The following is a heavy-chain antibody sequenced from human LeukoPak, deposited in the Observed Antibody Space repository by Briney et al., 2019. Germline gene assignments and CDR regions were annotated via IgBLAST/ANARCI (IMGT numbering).Heavy chain of an antibody. V-gene: IGHV3-23*01. CDR1: GITLSNYG. D-gene: IGHD2-15*01. CDR3: AKRGGTESFYYYYYMDV. Sequence: GGSLRLSCAVSGITLSNYGMTWVRQAPGKGLEWVAGISDTGGRTNYADSVKGRFTISRDNPKNTLYLQMNSLRAEDTAEYYCAKRGGTESFYYYYYMDVWGKGTTVTVSS. J-gene: IGHJ6*03. CDR2: ISDTGGRT.